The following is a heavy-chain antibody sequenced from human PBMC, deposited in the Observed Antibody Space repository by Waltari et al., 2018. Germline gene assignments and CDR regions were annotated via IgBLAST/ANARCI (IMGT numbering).Heavy chain of an antibody. CDR3: AKDCWWLTN. CDR1: GFSTHTFKSAY. J-gene: IGHJ4*02. CDR2: IGDRGAAT. V-gene: IGHV3-23*04. D-gene: IGHD2-8*02. Sequence: EVQLVESGGGLVQPGGSLRLSCVVSGFSTHTFKSAYMSWVRQAPGKGLEWVSSIGDRGAATYYADSVKGRFTISRDNSQNTLYLQMNTLRAEDTAVYYCAKDCWWLTNWGQGTLVTVSS.